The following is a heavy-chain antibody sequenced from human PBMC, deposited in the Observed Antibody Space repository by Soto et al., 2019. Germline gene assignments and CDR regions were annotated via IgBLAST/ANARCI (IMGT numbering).Heavy chain of an antibody. V-gene: IGHV4-31*01. CDR1: GGSISGGDYY. Sequence: QVQLQESGPGLVKPSQTLSLTCTVSGGSISGGDYYWSWIRQHPGKGLEWIGYIYDSGSTHHNPSLKSPVILSLDMSKNQFSLKLSSVTVADTAVYYCARAVSTAGRDWYFDLWGRGTLVTVSS. CDR2: IYDSGST. D-gene: IGHD6-13*01. CDR3: ARAVSTAGRDWYFDL. J-gene: IGHJ2*01.